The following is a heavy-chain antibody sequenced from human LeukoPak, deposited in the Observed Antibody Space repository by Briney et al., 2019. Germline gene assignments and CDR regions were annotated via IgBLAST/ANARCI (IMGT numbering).Heavy chain of an antibody. CDR2: IFNAGST. V-gene: IGHV4-39*01. Sequence: AGTLSLTCTVSGSSISSYTYYWAWIRQPPGKGLEWIGSIFNAGSTFYNPSITSRATMSVDTSKNQFSLKLNSVTAADTAMYYCARNMTIIRVAERIDAFDIWGQGTMVIVSS. CDR3: ARNMTIIRVAERIDAFDI. CDR1: GSSISSYTYY. D-gene: IGHD3-22*01. J-gene: IGHJ3*02.